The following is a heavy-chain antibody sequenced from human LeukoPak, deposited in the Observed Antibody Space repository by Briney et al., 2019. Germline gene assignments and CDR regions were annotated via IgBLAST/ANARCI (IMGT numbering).Heavy chain of an antibody. Sequence: GGSLRLSCAASGFTFSSYGMHWVRQAPGKGLEWVAAISYDGSNKYYADSVKGRFTISRDNSKNTLYLQMNSLRAEDTAVYYCAKDEYSSSSDYWGQGTLVTVSS. CDR3: AKDEYSSSSDY. CDR2: ISYDGSNK. V-gene: IGHV3-30*18. CDR1: GFTFSSYG. J-gene: IGHJ4*02. D-gene: IGHD6-6*01.